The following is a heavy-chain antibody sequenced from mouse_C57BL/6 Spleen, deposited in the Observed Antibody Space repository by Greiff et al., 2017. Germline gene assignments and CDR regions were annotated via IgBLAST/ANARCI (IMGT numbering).Heavy chain of an antibody. D-gene: IGHD1-1*01. CDR1: GYSITSGYY. CDR3: ARDQEYYGSSYWYFDV. Sequence: VQLKESGPGLVKPSQSLSLTCSVTGYSITSGYYWNWIRQFPGNKLEWMGYISYDGSNNYNPSLKNRNSNTRDTCKNPFFLKLNSMTTEDTATYYCARDQEYYGSSYWYFDVWGTGTTVTVSA. V-gene: IGHV3-6*01. J-gene: IGHJ1*03. CDR2: ISYDGSN.